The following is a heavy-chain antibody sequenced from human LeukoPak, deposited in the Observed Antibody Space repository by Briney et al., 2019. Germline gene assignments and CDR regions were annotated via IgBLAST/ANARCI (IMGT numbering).Heavy chain of an antibody. Sequence: PSETLSLTCAVYGGSFSTYNWNWIRQSSGKGLEWIGEINHSGDTNYNPSLKSRVTISVDTSKNQFSLKLSSVTAADTAVYYCALHYYDSSIYRFDYWGQGTLVTVSS. D-gene: IGHD3-22*01. J-gene: IGHJ4*02. CDR1: GGSFSTYN. CDR2: INHSGDT. CDR3: ALHYYDSSIYRFDY. V-gene: IGHV4-34*01.